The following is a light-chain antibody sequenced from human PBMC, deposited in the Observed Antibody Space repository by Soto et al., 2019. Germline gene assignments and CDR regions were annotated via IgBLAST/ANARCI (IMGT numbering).Light chain of an antibody. V-gene: IGKV1-5*01. Sequence: DIQLTQSPSTLSASVGDRVTITCRASQSISSWLAWYQQKPGTAPNLLIYDASSLESGVPSRFSGSGSGTEFTLTISSLQPDDFATYYCQQYNNYPLTFGGGTKVEIK. CDR2: DAS. J-gene: IGKJ4*01. CDR3: QQYNNYPLT. CDR1: QSISSW.